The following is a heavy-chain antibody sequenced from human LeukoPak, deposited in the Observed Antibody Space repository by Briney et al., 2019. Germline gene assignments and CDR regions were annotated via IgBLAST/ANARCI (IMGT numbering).Heavy chain of an antibody. Sequence: PPETLSLTCTVSGGSISSSSHHWSWVRQPPGKGLEWIGSIYYSGNTYYNPSLKSRVTISVDTSKNQFSLKLTSVTAADTAVYYCAREYSSSSDYWGQGTLVTVSS. CDR2: IYYSGNT. V-gene: IGHV4-39*02. J-gene: IGHJ4*02. CDR1: GGSISSSSHH. D-gene: IGHD6-6*01. CDR3: AREYSSSSDY.